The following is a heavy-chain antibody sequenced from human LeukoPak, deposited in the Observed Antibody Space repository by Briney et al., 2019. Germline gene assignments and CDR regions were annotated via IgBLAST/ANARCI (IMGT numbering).Heavy chain of an antibody. CDR3: AKARSYDTTGYLS. Sequence: PGGSLRLSCAASGFTFSVYGMHWVRQAPGKGLEGGALLSDDGLKRDYAGSVKGRFTISRDNSKNTLYLQMNSLRPDDTAVYYCAKARSYDTTGYLSWGQGTLVTVSS. CDR2: LSDDGLKR. V-gene: IGHV3-30*18. D-gene: IGHD3-22*01. CDR1: GFTFSVYG. J-gene: IGHJ5*02.